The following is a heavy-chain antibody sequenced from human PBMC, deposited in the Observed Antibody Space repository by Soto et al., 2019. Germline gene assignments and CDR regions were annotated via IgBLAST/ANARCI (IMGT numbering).Heavy chain of an antibody. V-gene: IGHV1-69*13. CDR3: ARHPVSGSYAYYYGMDV. D-gene: IGHD1-26*01. CDR1: GGTFSSYA. Sequence: SVKVSCNASGGTFSSYAISWVRQAPGQGLEWMGGIIPIFGTADYAQKFQGRVTITADESTSTAYMELSSLRSEDTAVYYCARHPVSGSYAYYYGMDVWGQGTTVTVSS. CDR2: IIPIFGTA. J-gene: IGHJ6*02.